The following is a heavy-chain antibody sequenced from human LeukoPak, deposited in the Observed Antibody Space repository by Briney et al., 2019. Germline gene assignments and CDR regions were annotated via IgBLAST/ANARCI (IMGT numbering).Heavy chain of an antibody. J-gene: IGHJ4*02. D-gene: IGHD6-19*01. CDR3: ACIAVAGTGSYYFDY. CDR1: GFTFSDYY. CDR2: ISSSGSTI. V-gene: IGHV3-11*01. Sequence: GGSLRLSCAASGFTFSDYYMSWIRQAPGKGLEWVSYISSSGSTIYYADSVKGRFTISRDNAKNSLYLQMNSLRAEDTAVYYCACIAVAGTGSYYFDYWGQGTLVIVSS.